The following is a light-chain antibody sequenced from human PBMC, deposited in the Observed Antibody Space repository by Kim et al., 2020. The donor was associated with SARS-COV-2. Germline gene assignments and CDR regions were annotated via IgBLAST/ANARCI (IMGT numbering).Light chain of an antibody. J-gene: IGLJ2*01. V-gene: IGLV2-14*03. CDR2: HVS. CDR3: SSYTSSNTLVV. CDR1: SSDVGGYNY. Sequence: QSITISCTGTSSDVGGYNYVSWYQQHPGKAPNLMIYHVSNRPSGVSNRFSGSKSGNTASLTISGLQAEDEADYYCSSYTSSNTLVVFGGGTQLTVL.